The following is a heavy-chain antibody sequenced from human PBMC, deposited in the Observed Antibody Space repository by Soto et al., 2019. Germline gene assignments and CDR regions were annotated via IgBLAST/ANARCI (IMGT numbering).Heavy chain of an antibody. Sequence: SETLSLTCTVSGGSISSYYWSWIRQPPGKGLEWIGYIYYSGSTNYNPSLKSRVTISVDTSKNQFSLKLSSVTDADTAVYFCARDYYDSSGYKPLINWGQGTLVTVSS. D-gene: IGHD3-22*01. V-gene: IGHV4-59*01. CDR1: GGSISSYY. CDR2: IYYSGST. J-gene: IGHJ4*02. CDR3: ARDYYDSSGYKPLIN.